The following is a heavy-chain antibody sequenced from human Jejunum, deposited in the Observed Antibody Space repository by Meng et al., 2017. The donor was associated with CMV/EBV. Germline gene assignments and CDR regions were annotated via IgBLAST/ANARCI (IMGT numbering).Heavy chain of an antibody. D-gene: IGHD2-2*01. Sequence: DSVSRSYWHWIRQSPGKGLEWIGYIYYTVTSNYNPSLKSRATLSVDTSKNQISLRLTSVTAADTAVYYCARGRYCSSTSCFPFEHWGQGALVTVSS. J-gene: IGHJ4*02. CDR2: IYYTVTS. CDR3: ARGRYCSSTSCFPFEH. CDR1: DSVSRSY. V-gene: IGHV4-59*02.